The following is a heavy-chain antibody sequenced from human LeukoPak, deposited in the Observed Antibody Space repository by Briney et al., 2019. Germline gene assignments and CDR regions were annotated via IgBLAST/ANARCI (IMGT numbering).Heavy chain of an antibody. V-gene: IGHV4-59*02. CDR1: GGSVSSYY. D-gene: IGHD6-19*01. Sequence: SETLSLTCTVSGGSVSSYYWSWIRQPPGKGLEWIGYIYYSGSTNYNPSLKSRVTISVDTSKNQFSLKLSSVTAADTAIYYCARDLSPSMSGSVWYDAFDIWGQGTMVTVSS. J-gene: IGHJ3*02. CDR3: ARDLSPSMSGSVWYDAFDI. CDR2: IYYSGST.